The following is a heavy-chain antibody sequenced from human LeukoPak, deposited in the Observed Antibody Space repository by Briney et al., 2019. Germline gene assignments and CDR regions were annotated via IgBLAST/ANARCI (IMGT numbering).Heavy chain of an antibody. D-gene: IGHD2-15*01. J-gene: IGHJ4*02. V-gene: IGHV4-39*01. CDR3: ARQSHIVVVVAATWGFDY. CDR1: GGSISSSSYY. CDR2: IYYSGST. Sequence: SETLSLTCTVSGGSISSSSYYWGWIRQPPGKGLEWIGSIYYSGSTYYNPSLKSRVTISVDTSKNQFSLKLSSVTAADTAVYYCARQSHIVVVVAATWGFDYWGQGTLVTVSS.